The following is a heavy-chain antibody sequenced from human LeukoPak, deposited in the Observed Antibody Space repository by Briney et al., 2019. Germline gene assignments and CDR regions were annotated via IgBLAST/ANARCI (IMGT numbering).Heavy chain of an antibody. CDR3: AKDRGYCSGGSCYYFDY. V-gene: IGHV3-30*18. D-gene: IGHD2-15*01. CDR1: GFTFSSYG. CDR2: ISYDGSNK. Sequence: GGSLRLSCAASGFTFSSYGMHWVRQAPGKGLEWVAVISYDGSNKCYADSVKGRFTISRDNSKNTLYLQMNSLRAEDTAVYYCAKDRGYCSGGSCYYFDYWGQGTLVTVSS. J-gene: IGHJ4*02.